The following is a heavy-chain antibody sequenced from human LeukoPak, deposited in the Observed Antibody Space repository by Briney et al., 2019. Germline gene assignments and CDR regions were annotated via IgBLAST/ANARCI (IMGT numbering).Heavy chain of an antibody. CDR3: ARSWDERLNFDY. V-gene: IGHV3-66*02. CDR2: IHSGGTT. CDR1: GFTVSARY. D-gene: IGHD1-1*01. J-gene: IGHJ4*02. Sequence: GGSLRLSCAASGFTVSARYMNWVRQAPGKGLEWLSVIHSGGTTDYTDSVRGRFTISRDNSKNILYLQMNSLTTEDTAVYYCARSWDERLNFDYWGQGTLVTVPS.